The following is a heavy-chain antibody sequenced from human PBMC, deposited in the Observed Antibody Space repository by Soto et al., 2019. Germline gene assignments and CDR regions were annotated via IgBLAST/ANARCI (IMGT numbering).Heavy chain of an antibody. V-gene: IGHV4-39*01. J-gene: IGHJ6*03. CDR3: ARHFTMGPYYYYMDV. Sequence: SETLSLTCSVSGGSISSSNCHWGWIRQAPGKGLEWIGTIFYSGSAYYNPSLKSRITVSVDTSKNQFSLKVSSVTPADTAIYYCARHFTMGPYYYYMDVWGRGTTVTVSS. CDR1: GGSISSSNCH. CDR2: IFYSGSA.